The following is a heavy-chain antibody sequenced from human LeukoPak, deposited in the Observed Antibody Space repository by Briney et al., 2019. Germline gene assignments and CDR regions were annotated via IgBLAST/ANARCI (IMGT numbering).Heavy chain of an antibody. J-gene: IGHJ4*02. CDR2: INPSSGGT. CDR3: ARDHSGSYPD. CDR1: GYTFTGYY. Sequence: ASVTVSCKASGYTFTGYYMHWVRQAPGQGLEWMGWINPSSGGTNYAQKFRGRVTMTRDTSISTAYMELGRLRSDDTAVYYCARDHSGSYPDWGQGTLVTVSS. V-gene: IGHV1-2*02. D-gene: IGHD1-26*01.